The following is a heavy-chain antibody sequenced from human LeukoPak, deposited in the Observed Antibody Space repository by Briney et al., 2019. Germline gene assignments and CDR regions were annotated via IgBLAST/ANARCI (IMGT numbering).Heavy chain of an antibody. CDR1: GGSFSGYY. D-gene: IGHD3-10*01. CDR3: ARDEGRRFGELLIGWFDP. Sequence: PSETLSLTCAVYGGSFSGYYWSWIRQPPGKGLEWIGEINHSGSTNYNPSLKSRVTISVDTSKNQFSLKLSSVTAADTAVYYCARDEGRRFGELLIGWFDPWGQGTLVTVSS. CDR2: INHSGST. V-gene: IGHV4-34*01. J-gene: IGHJ5*02.